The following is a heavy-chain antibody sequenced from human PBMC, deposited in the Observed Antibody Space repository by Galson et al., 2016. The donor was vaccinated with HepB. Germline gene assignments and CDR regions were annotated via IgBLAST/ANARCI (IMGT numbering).Heavy chain of an antibody. CDR3: ARDDDGIGVMPLLY. D-gene: IGHD2-21*01. J-gene: IGHJ4*02. CDR2: ITGSGETT. Sequence: SLRLSCAASGFRFSSYSMTWVRQAPGKGLEWVSSITGSGETTHYRASVRGRFAISRDNSKNILYLQVNGLRADDTAVYYGARDDDGIGVMPLLYWGQGTLLTVSS. V-gene: IGHV3-23*01. CDR1: GFRFSSYS.